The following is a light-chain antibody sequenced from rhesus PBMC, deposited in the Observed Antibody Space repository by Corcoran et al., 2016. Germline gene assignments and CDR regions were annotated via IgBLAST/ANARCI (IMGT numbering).Light chain of an antibody. V-gene: IGKV3S9*01. CDR1: QSVNNY. Sequence: EIVMTQSPATLSLSPGERATLSCRASQSVNNYVAWYQQKPDQAPRLLIYDASSRATGIPDRVSGSGSGTDFTLIISSLEPEDVGVYYCQHYSDWNSFGQGTKLEIK. CDR3: QHYSDWNS. J-gene: IGKJ2*01. CDR2: DAS.